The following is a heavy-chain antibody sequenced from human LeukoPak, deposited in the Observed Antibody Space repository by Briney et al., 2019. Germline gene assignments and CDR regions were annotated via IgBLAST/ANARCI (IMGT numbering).Heavy chain of an antibody. V-gene: IGHV1-18*01. CDR3: ARDTGIAVAGTGDFDY. CDR1: GYTFTNYG. D-gene: IGHD6-13*01. J-gene: IGHJ4*02. Sequence: VPVKVCCKASGYTFTNYGISWVRQSPGQGLEWMGWISGYNGKTNYAQKLQGRVTMTTDTSTSTAYMELRSLRSDDTAVYYCARDTGIAVAGTGDFDYWGPGNLGTVSS. CDR2: ISGYNGKT.